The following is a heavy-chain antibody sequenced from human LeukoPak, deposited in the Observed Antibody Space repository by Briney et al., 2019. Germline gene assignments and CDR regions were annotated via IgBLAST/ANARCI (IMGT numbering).Heavy chain of an antibody. CDR1: EYTLTESS. V-gene: IGHV1-24*01. J-gene: IGHJ5*02. Sequence: ASVKVSCKVSEYTLTESSMHWVRQAPGKGLEWMGGFDPEDGETIYAQKFQGRVTMTEDTSTDTAYMELSSLRSEDTAVYYCATDPVTGIAAAVPWGQGTLVTVSS. CDR3: ATDPVTGIAAAVP. D-gene: IGHD6-13*01. CDR2: FDPEDGET.